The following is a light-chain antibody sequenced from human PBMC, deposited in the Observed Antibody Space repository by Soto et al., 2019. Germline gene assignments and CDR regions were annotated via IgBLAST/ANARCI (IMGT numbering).Light chain of an antibody. V-gene: IGLV2-14*01. J-gene: IGLJ2*01. CDR1: SSDVGGYNY. CDR3: SSYTSSSTLVV. Sequence: QSALTQPASVSGSPGQSITISCTGTSSDVGGYNYVSWYPQHPGKAPKLMIYXXXXXXXXXXXXXXGSKSGNTASLTISGLXXEXEXXXXCSSYTSSSTLVVFGGGTKLTVL. CDR2: XXX.